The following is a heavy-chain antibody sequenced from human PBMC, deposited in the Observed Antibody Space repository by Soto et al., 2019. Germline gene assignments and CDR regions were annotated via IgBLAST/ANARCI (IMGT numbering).Heavy chain of an antibody. J-gene: IGHJ4*03. Sequence: ASVKVSCKASGYTFTSYDINWVRHATGQGLEWMGWMNPNSGNTGYAQKFQSRVTMTRNTSISTAYMELSSLRSEDTAVYYCARGEILGYCCCCCGDHRVEHWGPGTRVT. V-gene: IGHV1-8*01. CDR1: GYTFTSYD. CDR3: ARGEILGYCCCCCGDHRVEH. D-gene: IGHD2-15*01. CDR2: MNPNSGNT.